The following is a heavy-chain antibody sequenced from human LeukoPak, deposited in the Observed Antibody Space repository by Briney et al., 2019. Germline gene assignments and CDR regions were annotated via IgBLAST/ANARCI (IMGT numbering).Heavy chain of an antibody. CDR3: AKASLKQWLPPGPGY. CDR2: IIPILGIA. Sequence: RASVKVSCKASGGTFSSYTISWVRQAPGQGLEWMGRIIPILGIANYAQKFQGRVTITADKSTSTAYMELSSLRSEDTAVYYCAKASLKQWLPPGPGYWGQGTLVTVSS. V-gene: IGHV1-69*02. J-gene: IGHJ4*02. CDR1: GGTFSSYT. D-gene: IGHD6-19*01.